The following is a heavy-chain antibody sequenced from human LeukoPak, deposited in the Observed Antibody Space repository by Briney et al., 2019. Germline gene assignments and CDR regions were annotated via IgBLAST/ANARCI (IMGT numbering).Heavy chain of an antibody. CDR3: TRGSPLDD. CDR1: GFTFSSYP. D-gene: IGHD1-26*01. Sequence: PGESLRLSCAASGFTFSSYPLNWVRQAPGKGLEWVSCISSSSYRYYADSVKGRFTISRDNAKNSLFLQRNSLRVEDTAIYYCTRGSPLDDWVQGTQVTDSS. J-gene: IGHJ4*02. CDR2: ISSSSYR. V-gene: IGHV3-21*06.